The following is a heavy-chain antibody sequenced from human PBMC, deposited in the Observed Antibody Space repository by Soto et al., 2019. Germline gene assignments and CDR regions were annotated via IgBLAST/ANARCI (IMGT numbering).Heavy chain of an antibody. CDR3: ARDLYYYGSGTYYPFHWFDP. CDR2: IYDGGST. CDR1: GGSISSGGYY. V-gene: IGHV4-31*03. Sequence: QVQLQESGPGLVKPSQTLSLTCTVSGGSISSGGYYWSWIRQHPGKGLEWIGCIYDGGSTYYNPSLKSRVTISVETSKNQFFLKLRSVTAADTAVYYCARDLYYYGSGTYYPFHWFDPWGLGTLVTVSS. J-gene: IGHJ5*02. D-gene: IGHD3-10*01.